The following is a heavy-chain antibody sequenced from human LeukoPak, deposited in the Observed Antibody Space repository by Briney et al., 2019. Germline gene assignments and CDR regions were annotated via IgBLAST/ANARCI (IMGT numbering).Heavy chain of an antibody. D-gene: IGHD3-10*01. V-gene: IGHV3-7*01. CDR3: ARERGSKCFDY. Sequence: PGGSLRLSCAASGFAFSSYWMSWVRQAPGKGLEWVANIKQDGSEKYYVDSVKGRFTISRDNAKNSLYLQMNSLRAEDTAVYYCARERGSKCFDYWGQGTLVTVSS. CDR2: IKQDGSEK. CDR1: GFAFSSYW. J-gene: IGHJ4*02.